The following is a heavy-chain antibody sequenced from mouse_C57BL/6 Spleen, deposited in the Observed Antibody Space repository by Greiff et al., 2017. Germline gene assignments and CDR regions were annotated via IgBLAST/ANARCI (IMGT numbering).Heavy chain of an antibody. V-gene: IGHV1-26*01. CDR2: INPNNGGT. CDR3: AKKNYDYKSYFDY. D-gene: IGHD2-4*01. Sequence: VQLQQSEPELVKPGASVKISCKASGYTFTDYYMNWVKQSHGKSLEWIGDINPNNGGTSYNQKFKGKATLTVDKSSRTAYMELRSLTSEDSAVYYCAKKNYDYKSYFDYWGQGTTLTVSA. CDR1: GYTFTDYY. J-gene: IGHJ2*01.